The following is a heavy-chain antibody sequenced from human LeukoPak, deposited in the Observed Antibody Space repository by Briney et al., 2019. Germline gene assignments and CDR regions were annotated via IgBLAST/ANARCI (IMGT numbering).Heavy chain of an antibody. J-gene: IGHJ6*03. V-gene: IGHV1-18*01. CDR2: ISSYSGNT. D-gene: IGHD3-10*01. CDR3: AREAYIYRSGSPSDYYNYYMDV. Sequence: ASVKVSCKASGYTFISYGISWVRQAPGQGLEWMGFISSYSGNTNYAHKVQGRVTMTRDTSKNTAYMELRSLISDDTAVYYCAREAYIYRSGSPSDYYNYYMDVWGKGTTVTVSS. CDR1: GYTFISYG.